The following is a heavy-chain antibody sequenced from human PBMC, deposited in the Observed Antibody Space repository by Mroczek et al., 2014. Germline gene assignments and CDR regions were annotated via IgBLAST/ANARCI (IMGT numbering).Heavy chain of an antibody. D-gene: IGHD3-9*01. J-gene: IGHJ5*02. V-gene: IGHV4-39*01. CDR2: IYYSGST. CDR3: ARQYLRYFDWLFFDP. CDR1: GGSISSSSYY. Sequence: QVQLQESGPGLVKPSETLSLTCTVSGGSISSSSYYWGWIRQPPGKGLEWIGSIYYSGSTYYNPSLKSRVTISVDTSKNQFSLKLSSVTAADTAVYYCARQYLRYFDWLFFDPWGQGTLVTVSS.